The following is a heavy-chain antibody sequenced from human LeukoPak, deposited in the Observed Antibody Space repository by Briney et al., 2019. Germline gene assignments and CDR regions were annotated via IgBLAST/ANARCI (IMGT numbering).Heavy chain of an antibody. CDR3: ARQALWFFDH. J-gene: IGHJ4*02. V-gene: IGHV4-39*01. CDR1: GGSISSNSNY. Sequence: SETLSLTCTVSGGSISSNSNYWAWIRQPPGRGLEWIGSVSYGGSTYYSPSLESRVTISVDTSKNQFSLKLSSVTAADTAVYYCARQALWFFDHWGQGTLITVSS. CDR2: VSYGGST. D-gene: IGHD2-21*01.